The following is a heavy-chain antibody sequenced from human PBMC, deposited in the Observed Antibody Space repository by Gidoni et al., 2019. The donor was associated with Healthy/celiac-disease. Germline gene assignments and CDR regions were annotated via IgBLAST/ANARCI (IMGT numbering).Heavy chain of an antibody. D-gene: IGHD3-22*01. CDR2: IYYSGST. Sequence: QVQLQESGPGLVKPSETLSLTCTVSGGSISSYYWSWIRQPPGKGLEWIGYIYYSGSTNYNPYLKSRVTISVDTSKNQFSLKLSSVTAADTAVYYCARGQNYYDSSGYYYHYFDYWGQGTLVTVSS. CDR1: GGSISSYY. V-gene: IGHV4-59*01. J-gene: IGHJ4*02. CDR3: ARGQNYYDSSGYYYHYFDY.